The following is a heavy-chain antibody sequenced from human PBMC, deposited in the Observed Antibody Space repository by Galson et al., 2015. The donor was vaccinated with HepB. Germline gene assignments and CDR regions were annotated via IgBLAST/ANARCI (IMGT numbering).Heavy chain of an antibody. CDR2: IDWDDDK. CDR3: ARIRDGSGSYYHSYYFDY. Sequence: PALVKPTQTLTLTCTFSGFSLSTSGMCVSWIRQPPGKALEWLALIDWDDDKYYSTSLKTRLTISKDTSKNQVVLTMTNMDPVDTATYYCARIRDGSGSYYHSYYFDYWGQGTLVTVSS. CDR1: GFSLSTSGMC. D-gene: IGHD3-10*01. J-gene: IGHJ4*02. V-gene: IGHV2-70*01.